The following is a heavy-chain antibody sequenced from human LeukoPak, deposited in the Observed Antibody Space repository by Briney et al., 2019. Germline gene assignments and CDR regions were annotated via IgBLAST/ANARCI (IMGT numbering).Heavy chain of an antibody. Sequence: AGGSLRLSCAASGFTFSSYGMSWVRQAPGKGLEWVSALSNIGSSTSYADSVKGRFTISRDNSKNTLYLQMNSLRAEDTAVYYCAKLYTSRWYNDYWGQGTLVTVSS. J-gene: IGHJ4*02. CDR2: LSNIGSST. V-gene: IGHV3-23*01. D-gene: IGHD6-13*01. CDR3: AKLYTSRWYNDY. CDR1: GFTFSSYG.